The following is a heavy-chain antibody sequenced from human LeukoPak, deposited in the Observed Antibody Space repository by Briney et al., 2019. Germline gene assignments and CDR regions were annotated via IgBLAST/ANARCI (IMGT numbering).Heavy chain of an antibody. V-gene: IGHV3-30-3*02. D-gene: IGHD2-2*01. CDR1: GFTFSGYP. J-gene: IGHJ4*02. CDR2: ISYDGRNI. CDR3: AKGPLRGTAAAIDY. Sequence: PGKSLRLSCAASGFTFSGYPIHWVRQAPGKGLEWVAVISYDGRNIHYPDSVKGRFTISRDISTDTLWLQMDSLRTEDTAVYYCAKGPLRGTAAAIDYWGQGTLVTVSS.